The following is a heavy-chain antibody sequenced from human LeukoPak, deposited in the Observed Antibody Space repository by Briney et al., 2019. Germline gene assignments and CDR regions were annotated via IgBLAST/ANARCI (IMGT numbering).Heavy chain of an antibody. CDR2: ISSSSSTI. CDR1: GFTFSSYS. CDR3: ARDNHDFRSGYYQSDWFDP. V-gene: IGHV3-48*01. Sequence: PGGSLRLSCAASGFTFSSYSMNWVRQAPGKGLEWVSYISSSSSTIYYADSVKGRFTISRDNAKNSLYLQMNSLRAEDTAVYYCARDNHDFRSGYYQSDWFDPWGQGTLVTVSS. D-gene: IGHD3-3*01. J-gene: IGHJ5*02.